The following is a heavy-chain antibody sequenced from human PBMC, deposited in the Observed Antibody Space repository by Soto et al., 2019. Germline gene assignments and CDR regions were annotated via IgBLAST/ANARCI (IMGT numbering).Heavy chain of an antibody. CDR2: ISSSSSTI. V-gene: IGHV3-48*01. Sequence: GGSLRLSCAASGFTFSSYSMNWVRQAPGKGLEWVSYISSSSSTIYYADSVKGRFTISRDNAKNSLYLQMNSLRAEDTAVYYCVKFQENYYDSSGYYSNYGMDVWGQGTTVTVSS. CDR3: VKFQENYYDSSGYYSNYGMDV. D-gene: IGHD3-22*01. J-gene: IGHJ6*02. CDR1: GFTFSSYS.